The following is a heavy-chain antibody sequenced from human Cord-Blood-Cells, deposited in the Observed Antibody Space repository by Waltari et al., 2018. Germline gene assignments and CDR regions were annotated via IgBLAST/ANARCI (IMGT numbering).Heavy chain of an antibody. CDR3: SRLAYCGGDCYSRAFDI. CDR2: IYYSGST. V-gene: IGHV4-39*01. J-gene: IGHJ3*02. D-gene: IGHD2-21*01. Sequence: QLQLQESGPGLVKPSETLSLPCTVSGGSISSSSYYWGWIRQPPGKGLEWSGSIYYSGSTYYNPSSQSRVTISVDTSKNQFSLKLSAVTAADTAVYYWSRLAYCGGDCYSRAFDIWGQGTMVTVSS. CDR1: GGSISSSSYY.